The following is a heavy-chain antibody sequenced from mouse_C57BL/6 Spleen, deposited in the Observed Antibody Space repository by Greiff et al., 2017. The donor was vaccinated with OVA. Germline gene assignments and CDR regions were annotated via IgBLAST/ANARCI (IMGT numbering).Heavy chain of an antibody. CDR3: ARWELGQDAMDY. V-gene: IGHV1-50*01. CDR1: GYTFTSYW. J-gene: IGHJ4*01. Sequence: QVQLQQPGAELVKPGASVKLSCKASGYTFTSYWMQWVKQRPGQGLEWIGEIDPSDSYTNYNQKFKGKATLTVDTSSSTAYMQLSSLTSEDSAVYYCARWELGQDAMDYWGQGTSVTVSS. D-gene: IGHD4-1*01. CDR2: IDPSDSYT.